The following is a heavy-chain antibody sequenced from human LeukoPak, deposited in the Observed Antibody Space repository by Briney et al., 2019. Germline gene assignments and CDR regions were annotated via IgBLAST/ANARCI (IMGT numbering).Heavy chain of an antibody. CDR1: GYTFIGYY. V-gene: IGHV1-2*06. J-gene: IGHJ4*02. CDR2: INPNSGGT. CDR3: ARDVPKAGTNGDY. D-gene: IGHD3-10*01. Sequence: ASVKVSCKASGYTFIGYYMHWVRQAPGQGLEWMGRINPNSGGTNYAQKFQGRVTMTRDTSISTAYMELSRLRSDDTAVYYCARDVPKAGTNGDYWGQGTLVTVSS.